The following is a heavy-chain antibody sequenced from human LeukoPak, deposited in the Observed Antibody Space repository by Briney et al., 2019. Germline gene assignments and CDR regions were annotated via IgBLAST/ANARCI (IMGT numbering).Heavy chain of an antibody. CDR3: ARFVVVTAGDY. CDR2: LHSNGAFT. D-gene: IGHD2-21*02. V-gene: IGHV3-74*01. J-gene: IGHJ4*01. Sequence: GGSLRLSCSASGFTLSNYWMHWVRQAPGKGLVWVARLHSNGAFTTYADSVKGRLTISRDTAKNTLYLQINSLRVEDTAVYYCARFVVVTAGDYWGQGTLVTVSS. CDR1: GFTLSNYW.